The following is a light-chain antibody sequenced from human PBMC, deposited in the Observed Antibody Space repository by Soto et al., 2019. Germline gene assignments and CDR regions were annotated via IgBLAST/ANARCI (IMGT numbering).Light chain of an antibody. J-gene: IGLJ2*01. CDR1: SRDVGSYNL. Sequence: QSALTQPASVSGSPGQSITISCTGTSRDVGSYNLVSWYQQHTGKAPKLMIYEVSKRPSGVSNRFSGSKSGNTASLTISGLQAEDEADYYCCSYAGSSTSVVFGGGTKLTVL. V-gene: IGLV2-23*02. CDR3: CSYAGSSTSVV. CDR2: EVS.